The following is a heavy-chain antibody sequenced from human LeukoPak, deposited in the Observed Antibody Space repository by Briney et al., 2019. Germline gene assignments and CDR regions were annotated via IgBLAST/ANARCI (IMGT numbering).Heavy chain of an antibody. CDR2: ISSSSSYI. V-gene: IGHV3-21*01. CDR3: AKDYSYDSSGYYDY. CDR1: GFTFSLYA. Sequence: GGSLRLSCAASGFTFSLYAMTWVRQAPGKGLEWVSSISSSSSYIYYADSVKGRFTISRDNAKNSLYLQMNSLRAEDTAVYYCAKDYSYDSSGYYDYWGQGPLVTVSS. D-gene: IGHD3-22*01. J-gene: IGHJ4*02.